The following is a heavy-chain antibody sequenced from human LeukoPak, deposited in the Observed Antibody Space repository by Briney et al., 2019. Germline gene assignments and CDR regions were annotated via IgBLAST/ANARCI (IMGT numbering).Heavy chain of an antibody. J-gene: IGHJ4*02. D-gene: IGHD6-13*01. CDR1: GGTFSSYA. V-gene: IGHV1-69*01. CDR3: ARDVPYSSSFLFDY. CDR2: NIPIFGTA. Sequence: GASVKVSCKASGGTFSSYAISWVRQAPGQGLEWMGGNIPIFGTANYAQKFQGRVTITADESTSTAYMELSSLRSEDTAVYYCARDVPYSSSFLFDYWGQGTLVTVSS.